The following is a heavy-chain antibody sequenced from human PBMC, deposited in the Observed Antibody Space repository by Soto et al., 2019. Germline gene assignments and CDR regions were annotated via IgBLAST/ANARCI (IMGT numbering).Heavy chain of an antibody. Sequence: SETLSLTCTVSGGSISSYYWSWIRQPPGKGLEWIGYIYYRGSTNYNPSLQSRVTISLDKSKNQFSLKLNSVTAADSAVYFCARLEGLATISYYFDFWGQGALVTVSS. V-gene: IGHV4-59*08. CDR1: GGSISSYY. CDR3: ARLEGLATISYYFDF. CDR2: IYYRGST. D-gene: IGHD3-9*01. J-gene: IGHJ4*02.